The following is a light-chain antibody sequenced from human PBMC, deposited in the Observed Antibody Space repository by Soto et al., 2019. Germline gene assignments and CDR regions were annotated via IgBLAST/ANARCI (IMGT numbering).Light chain of an antibody. V-gene: IGLV2-14*01. CDR3: SSYTTSNTLV. J-gene: IGLJ2*01. Sequence: QSVLTQPASVSGSPGQSITISCTGTSSDVGAYTYVSWYQQHPGTAPKLMIFEVSDRPSGVSNRFSGSKSGNTASLTISGLQAEDEADYYCSSYTTSNTLVFGGGTKVTVL. CDR1: SSDVGAYTY. CDR2: EVS.